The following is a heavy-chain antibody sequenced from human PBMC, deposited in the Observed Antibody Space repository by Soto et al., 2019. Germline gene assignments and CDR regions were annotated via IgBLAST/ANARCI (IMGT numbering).Heavy chain of an antibody. CDR2: ISYDGRNK. V-gene: IGHV3-30*03. Sequence: PGGSLRLSCAASGFTFSSYGMHWIRQAPGKGLEWVAVISYDGRNKDYPDSVKGRFTISRDISKNTLYLQMDSLRADDMAVYYCAREVAAAGNHPMDVWGQGTTVTVSS. CDR3: AREVAAAGNHPMDV. D-gene: IGHD6-13*01. CDR1: GFTFSSYG. J-gene: IGHJ6*02.